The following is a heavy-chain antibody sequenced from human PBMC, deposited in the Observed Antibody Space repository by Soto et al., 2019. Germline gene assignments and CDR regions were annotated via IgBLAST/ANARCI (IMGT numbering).Heavy chain of an antibody. CDR1: GFTFSSYA. J-gene: IGHJ5*02. V-gene: IGHV3-23*01. D-gene: IGHD1-26*01. CDR3: AKDWDGGWFDP. Sequence: GGSLRLSCAASGFTFSSYAMSWVRQAPGKGLEWVSSITGSGSSTFYADSAKGRFSISRDNSKNTLYLQMNSLRAEDTAVYYCAKDWDGGWFDPWGQGTLVTVSS. CDR2: ITGSGSST.